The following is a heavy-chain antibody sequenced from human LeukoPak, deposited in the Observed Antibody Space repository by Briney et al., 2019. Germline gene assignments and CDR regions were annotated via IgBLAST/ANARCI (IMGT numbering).Heavy chain of an antibody. CDR1: GGSISSGGYS. V-gene: IGHV4-30-2*01. D-gene: IGHD1-26*01. J-gene: IGHJ4*02. CDR2: IYHSGST. Sequence: PSETLSLTRAVSGGSISSGGYSWSWIRQPPGKGLEWIGYIYHSGSTYYNPSLESRVTISVDRSKNQFSLKLSSVTAADTAVYYCARYYSGSYRAFDYWGQGTLVTVSS. CDR3: ARYYSGSYRAFDY.